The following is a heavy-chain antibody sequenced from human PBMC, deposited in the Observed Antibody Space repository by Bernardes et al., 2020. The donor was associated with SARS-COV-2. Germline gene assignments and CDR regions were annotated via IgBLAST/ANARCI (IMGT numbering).Heavy chain of an antibody. CDR3: ASLPSGSLSYYYAGLDA. Sequence: SETLSLTCTVSGYSLTDKNYFWGWIRQSPGKTLVWLVCIYFTVNAYYNPSLRILLTISLDTSKNQFSLNLRSMTAADTAVYYCASLPSGSLSYYYAGLDAWGKGTTVTVSS. J-gene: IGHJ6*04. CDR2: IYFTVNA. D-gene: IGHD5-12*01. V-gene: IGHV4-39*01. CDR1: GYSLTDKNYF.